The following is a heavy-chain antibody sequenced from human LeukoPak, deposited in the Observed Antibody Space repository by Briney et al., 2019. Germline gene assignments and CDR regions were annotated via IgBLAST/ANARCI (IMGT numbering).Heavy chain of an antibody. D-gene: IGHD6-19*01. Sequence: PGGSLRLSCAASGFTFSSYEMNWVRQAPGKGLERVSYISSSGSTIYYADSVKGRFTISRDNAKNSLYLQMNSLRAEDTAVYYCATRQSGYSSGWYHYWGQGTLVTVSS. CDR2: ISSSGSTI. V-gene: IGHV3-48*03. CDR3: ATRQSGYSSGWYHY. J-gene: IGHJ4*02. CDR1: GFTFSSYE.